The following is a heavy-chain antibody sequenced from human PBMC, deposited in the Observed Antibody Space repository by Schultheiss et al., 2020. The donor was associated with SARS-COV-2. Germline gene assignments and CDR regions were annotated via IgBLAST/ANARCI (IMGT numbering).Heavy chain of an antibody. V-gene: IGHV3-53*01. D-gene: IGHD2-2*01. J-gene: IGHJ3*02. Sequence: GGSLRLSCAASGFPFSDYYMSWLRRAPGKGLEWVSVIYSGGSTYYADSGKGRFTVSRDNSKNTLYLEMNSLRAEDTALYYCARASRSSSTSSYAFDIWGQGTMVTVSS. CDR1: GFPFSDYY. CDR3: ARASRSSSTSSYAFDI. CDR2: IYSGGST.